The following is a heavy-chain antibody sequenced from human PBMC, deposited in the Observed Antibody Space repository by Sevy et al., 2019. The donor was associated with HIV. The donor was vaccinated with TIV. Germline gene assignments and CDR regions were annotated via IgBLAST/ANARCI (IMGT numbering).Heavy chain of an antibody. CDR3: VAANSWEDY. Sequence: GGSLRLSCEGSGYTFSSHWMHWVRQAPGKGLEWVSRVNSDGDTAYADSVKGRFTMSRDNAENTMSLQMNSLRADDTGLYYCVAANSWEDYWGQGTLVTVSS. V-gene: IGHV3-74*01. D-gene: IGHD6-13*01. CDR1: GYTFSSHW. J-gene: IGHJ4*02. CDR2: VNSDGDT.